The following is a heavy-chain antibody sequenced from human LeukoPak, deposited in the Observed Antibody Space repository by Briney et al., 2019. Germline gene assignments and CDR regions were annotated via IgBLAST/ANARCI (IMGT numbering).Heavy chain of an antibody. CDR1: GFTFSSYA. J-gene: IGHJ4*02. D-gene: IGHD3-10*01. V-gene: IGHV3-30-3*01. Sequence: GSLRLSCAASGFTFSSYAMHWVRQAPGKGLEWVAVISYDGSNKYYADSVKGRFTISRDNSKNTLYLQMNSLRAEDTAVYYCAREGNPLLWFGELDYWGQGTLVTVSS. CDR3: AREGNPLLWFGELDY. CDR2: ISYDGSNK.